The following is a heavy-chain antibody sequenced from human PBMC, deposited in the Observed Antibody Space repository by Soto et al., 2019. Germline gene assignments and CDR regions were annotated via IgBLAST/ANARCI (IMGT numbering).Heavy chain of an antibody. CDR2: ISYDGNNK. Sequence: VQLVESGGGVVQPGRSLRLSCAASGFTFNNYGMHWVRQAPGKGLEWVAVISYDGNNKYYADSVKGRFTISRDNSKNTLFLQMNSLRAADTAVYYCAKETSSSSLDYWGQGTLVTVSS. V-gene: IGHV3-30*18. D-gene: IGHD6-6*01. CDR1: GFTFNNYG. CDR3: AKETSSSSLDY. J-gene: IGHJ4*02.